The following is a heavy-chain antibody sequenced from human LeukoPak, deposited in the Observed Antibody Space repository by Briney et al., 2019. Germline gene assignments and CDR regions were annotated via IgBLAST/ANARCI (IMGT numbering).Heavy chain of an antibody. CDR2: TYYRSKWYN. V-gene: IGHV6-1*01. J-gene: IGHJ3*01. CDR1: GDSVSSNIAA. D-gene: IGHD2-2*03. Sequence: LSLTCAISGDSVSSNIAAWNWIRQSPSRGLEWLGRTYYRSKWYNDYADSVRGRISINPNTSQDRFSLQLNAVTPEDTAVYYCARDSMDHPQAFDVWGQGTLVSVSS. CDR3: ARDSMDHPQAFDV.